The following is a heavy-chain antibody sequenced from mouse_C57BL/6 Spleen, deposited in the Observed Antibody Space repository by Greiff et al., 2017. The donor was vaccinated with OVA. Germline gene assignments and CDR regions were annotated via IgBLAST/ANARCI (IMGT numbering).Heavy chain of an antibody. D-gene: IGHD2-1*01. CDR1: GYAFSSSW. CDR3: AGRGGYGNYTYYAMDY. V-gene: IGHV1-82*01. J-gene: IGHJ4*01. Sequence: VQLQQSGPELVKPGASVKISCKASGYAFSSSWMNWVKQRPGKGLEWIGRIYPGDGDTNYNGKFKGKATLTADTSSSTAYMQVSSLTSEDSAVFFCAGRGGYGNYTYYAMDYWGQGTSVTVSS. CDR2: IYPGDGDT.